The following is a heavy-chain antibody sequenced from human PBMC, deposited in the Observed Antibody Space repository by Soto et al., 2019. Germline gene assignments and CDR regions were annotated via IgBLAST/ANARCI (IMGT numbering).Heavy chain of an antibody. CDR3: TRDKARIAAVPLSYYYYALDV. CDR2: INPNSGGA. CDR1: GYTFTGYY. J-gene: IGHJ6*02. Sequence: ASVKVSCKASGYTFTGYYTHWVRQAPGQGLEWMGWINPNSGGANYAQTFQGRVTMTRDTSMSTAYMELSRLRSDDTAVYYCTRDKARIAAVPLSYYYYALDVWGQGTTVTVSS. V-gene: IGHV1-2*02. D-gene: IGHD6-13*01.